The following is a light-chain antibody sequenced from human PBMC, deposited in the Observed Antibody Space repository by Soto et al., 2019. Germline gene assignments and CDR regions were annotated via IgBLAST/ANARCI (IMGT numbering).Light chain of an antibody. Sequence: EIVLTQSPVILSLSPGEISTLSCRANQNVTSDLAWYQQKPGQAPRLLIYDASNRATGIPARFSGRGSVTDFTLIISSLAPEDFAFYYCQHRSNWPLTFGGGTKVEIK. J-gene: IGKJ4*01. V-gene: IGKV3-11*01. CDR3: QHRSNWPLT. CDR1: QNVTSD. CDR2: DAS.